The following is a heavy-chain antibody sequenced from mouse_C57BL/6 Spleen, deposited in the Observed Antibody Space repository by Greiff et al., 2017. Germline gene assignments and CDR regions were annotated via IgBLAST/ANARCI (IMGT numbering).Heavy chain of an antibody. V-gene: IGHV5-17*01. CDR1: GSTFSDSG. CDR3: ARPGSGYFDV. CDR2: ISSGSSTI. J-gene: IGHJ1*03. Sequence: EVKLMESGGGLVKPGGSLKLSCAASGSTFSDSGLHWVRQAPEKGLEWVAYISSGSSTIYYADTVKGRFTISRDNAKNTLFLQMTSLRSEDTAMYYCARPGSGYFDVWGTGTTVTVSS.